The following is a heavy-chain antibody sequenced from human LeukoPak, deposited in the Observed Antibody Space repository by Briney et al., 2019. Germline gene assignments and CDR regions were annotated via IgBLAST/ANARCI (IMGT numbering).Heavy chain of an antibody. CDR3: ARTIRRLWFGELLSEYYFDY. V-gene: IGHV4-39*01. D-gene: IGHD3-10*01. CDR1: GGTISTSLYY. J-gene: IGHJ4*02. CDR2: LYYSGRT. Sequence: SETLSLTCIVSGGTISTSLYYWGWIRQPPGKGLEWIGSLYYSGRTYYNPSLKSRVTISIDTSKNQFSLRLTSVTAADTAVYYCARTIRRLWFGELLSEYYFDYWGQGTLVTVSS.